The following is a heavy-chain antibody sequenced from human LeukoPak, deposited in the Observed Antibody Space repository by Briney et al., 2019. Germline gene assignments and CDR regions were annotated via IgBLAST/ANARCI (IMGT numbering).Heavy chain of an antibody. D-gene: IGHD2-15*01. J-gene: IGHJ4*02. CDR2: IYYSEST. CDR1: GGSFIGYY. Sequence: SETLSLTCAVYGGSFIGYYWGWIRQPPGKGLEWIGSIYYSESTYYNPSLESRVTISVDTSKNQFSLKLSSVTAADTAVYYCARRIRYCSGGSCYRTFDYWGQGTLVTVSS. CDR3: ARRIRYCSGGSCYRTFDY. V-gene: IGHV4-34*01.